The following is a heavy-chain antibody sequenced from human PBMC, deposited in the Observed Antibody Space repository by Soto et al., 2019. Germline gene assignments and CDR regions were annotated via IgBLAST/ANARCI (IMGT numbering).Heavy chain of an antibody. CDR2: INHSGST. J-gene: IGHJ4*02. D-gene: IGHD6-13*01. V-gene: IGHV4-34*01. Sequence: QVQLQQWGTGLLKPSETLSLTCAVYGESFSGYYWSWIRQPPGKGLEWIGEINHSGSTNYNPSLKSRVTISVDTSKNQFSLKLSSVTAADTAVYYCARDKPYSSRWYHDNWGQGTLVTVSS. CDR1: GESFSGYY. CDR3: ARDKPYSSRWYHDN.